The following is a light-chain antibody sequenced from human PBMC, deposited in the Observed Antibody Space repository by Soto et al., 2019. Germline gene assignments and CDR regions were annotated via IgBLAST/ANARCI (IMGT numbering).Light chain of an antibody. CDR1: SSNIGSNS. V-gene: IGLV1-44*01. CDR2: SNN. CDR3: AAWDDSLNGREV. Sequence: QSVLTQPPSASGTPGQRVTISCSGSSSNIGSNSVNWYQQLPGAAPKLLNYSNNQRPSGVPDRFSGSKSGTSASLAISWLQSEDEADYYCAAWDDSLNGREVFGTGTKVTVL. J-gene: IGLJ1*01.